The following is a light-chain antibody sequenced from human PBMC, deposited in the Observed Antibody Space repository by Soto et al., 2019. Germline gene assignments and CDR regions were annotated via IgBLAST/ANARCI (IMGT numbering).Light chain of an antibody. CDR2: DAS. CDR1: QSVSSSH. CDR3: QQCGSSPPIT. V-gene: IGKV3-20*01. Sequence: VLTQSPGTLSLSPGERATLSCRASQSVSSSHLAWYQQRPGQAPRLLIYDASRRATGIPDRFSGSGSGTDFTLTISRLEPEDFAVYYCQQCGSSPPITFGQGTRLEIK. J-gene: IGKJ5*01.